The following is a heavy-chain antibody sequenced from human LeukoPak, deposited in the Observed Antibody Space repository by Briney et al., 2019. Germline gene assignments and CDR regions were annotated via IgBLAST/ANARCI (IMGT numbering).Heavy chain of an antibody. Sequence: SETLSLTCAVSGGSFFGSHWNWIRQSPEKGREWVAEINHSGRTNYNPSLKSRVTTSADTSTSQFLLKLTSVTAADTAVYYCARDPTTVVTLPYYFDFWGQGTLVAV. D-gene: IGHD4-23*01. V-gene: IGHV4-34*01. J-gene: IGHJ4*02. CDR3: ARDPTTVVTLPYYFDF. CDR2: INHSGRT. CDR1: GGSFFGSH.